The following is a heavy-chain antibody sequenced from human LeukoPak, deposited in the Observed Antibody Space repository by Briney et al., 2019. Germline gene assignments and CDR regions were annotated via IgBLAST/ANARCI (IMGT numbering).Heavy chain of an antibody. J-gene: IGHJ5*02. V-gene: IGHV4-39*07. CDR1: GGSISSSSYY. D-gene: IGHD6-13*01. CDR3: ARDLKGSSWTGSWFDP. Sequence: ASETLSLTCTVSGGSISSSSYYWGWIRQPPGKGLEWIGSIYHSGSTYYNPSLKSRVTISVDTSKNQFSLKLSSVTAADTAVYCCARDLKGSSWTGSWFDPWGQGTLVTVSS. CDR2: IYHSGST.